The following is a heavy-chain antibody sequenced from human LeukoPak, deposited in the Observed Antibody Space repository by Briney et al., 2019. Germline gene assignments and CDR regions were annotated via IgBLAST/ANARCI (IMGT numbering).Heavy chain of an antibody. CDR2: IYSGGST. D-gene: IGHD5-18*01. CDR3: AKDGGLIQLWLRGYFDY. CDR1: GFTVSSNY. V-gene: IGHV3-53*01. Sequence: PGGSLRLSCAASGFTVSSNYMSWVRQAPGKGLEWVSVIYSGGSTYYAGSVKGRFTISRDNSKNTLYLQMNSLRAEDTAVYYCAKDGGLIQLWLRGYFDYWGQGTLVTVSS. J-gene: IGHJ4*02.